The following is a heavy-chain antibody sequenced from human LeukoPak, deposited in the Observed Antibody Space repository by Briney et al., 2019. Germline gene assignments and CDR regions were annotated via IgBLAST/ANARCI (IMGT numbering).Heavy chain of an antibody. CDR2: INHSGTT. V-gene: IGHV4-34*01. J-gene: IGHJ6*01. CDR1: GGSFSGYY. CDR3: ARVGRAYYDILTGYYSNYYYYYYGMDV. Sequence: PSATLSLTCAVDGGSFSGYYWSWIPQPPGKGLEWFGEINHSGTTNYNPSLKSPVTISVDTSKNQFSLKLSSVTAADTAVYYCARVGRAYYDILTGYYSNYYYYYYGMDVWGQGTTVTVSS. D-gene: IGHD3-9*01.